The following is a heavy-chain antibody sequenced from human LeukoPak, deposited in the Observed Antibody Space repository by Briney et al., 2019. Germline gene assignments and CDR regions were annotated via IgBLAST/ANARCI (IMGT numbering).Heavy chain of an antibody. Sequence: PSETLSLTCTVSGGSISSYYWSWIRHPPGQGLEWMGYIYYSGSTNYNPSLKSRVTISVDTSKNQFSLKLSSVTAADTAVYYCARLRDSSGYSGFDYWGQGTLVTVSS. CDR2: IYYSGST. CDR1: GGSISSYY. D-gene: IGHD3-22*01. V-gene: IGHV4-59*01. J-gene: IGHJ4*02. CDR3: ARLRDSSGYSGFDY.